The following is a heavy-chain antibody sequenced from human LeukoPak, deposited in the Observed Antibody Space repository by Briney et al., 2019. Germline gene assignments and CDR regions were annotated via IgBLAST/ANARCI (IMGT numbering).Heavy chain of an antibody. J-gene: IGHJ4*02. CDR1: GFTFSYYA. Sequence: GGSLRLSCAASGFTFSYYAMHWVRQAPGKGLELVAVISYDGSNKYYADSVKGRFTISRDNSKSTLYLQMDSLIAGDTAVYYCARQGDTGSWYFDYWGQGTLVTVSS. CDR3: ARQGDTGSWYFDY. V-gene: IGHV3-30-3*01. CDR2: ISYDGSNK. D-gene: IGHD2-21*02.